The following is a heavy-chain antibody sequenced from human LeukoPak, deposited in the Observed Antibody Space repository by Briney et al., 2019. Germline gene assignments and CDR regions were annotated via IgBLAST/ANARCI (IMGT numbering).Heavy chain of an antibody. CDR3: AKGVGIYYYYGMDV. CDR1: GFTFSSYA. Sequence: GGSLRLSCADSGFTFSSYAMSWVRQAPGKGPEWVSAISVSGGSTYYADSVKGRFTISRDNSKNTLYLQMNSLRAEDTAVYYCAKGVGIYYYYGMDVWGQGTTVTVSS. CDR2: ISVSGGST. D-gene: IGHD3-3*01. J-gene: IGHJ6*02. V-gene: IGHV3-23*01.